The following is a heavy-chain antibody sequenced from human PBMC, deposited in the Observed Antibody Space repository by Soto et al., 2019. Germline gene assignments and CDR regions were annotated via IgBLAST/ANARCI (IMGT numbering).Heavy chain of an antibody. CDR2: INHSGST. D-gene: IGHD3-9*01. V-gene: IGHV4-34*01. J-gene: IGHJ6*02. CDR3: ARGGYFDWLFPAGYGMDV. CDR1: GGSFSGYY. Sequence: TSETLSLTCAVYGGSFSGYYWSWIRQPPGKGLEWIGEINHSGSTNYNPSLKSRVTISVDTSKNQFSLKLSSVTAADTAVYYCARGGYFDWLFPAGYGMDVWAKGPRSPSP.